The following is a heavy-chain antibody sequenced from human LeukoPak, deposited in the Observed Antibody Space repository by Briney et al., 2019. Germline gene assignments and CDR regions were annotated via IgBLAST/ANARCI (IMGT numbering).Heavy chain of an antibody. CDR2: IKSKTDGGTT. J-gene: IGHJ4*02. CDR3: TTGQQYYDILTGYQDY. Sequence: PGGSLRLSCAASGFTFSSYEMSWVRQAPGKGLEWVGRIKSKTDGGTTDYAAPVKGRFTISRDDSKNTLYLQMNSLKTEDTAVYYCTTGQQYYDILTGYQDYWGQGTLVTVSS. D-gene: IGHD3-9*01. CDR1: GFTFSSYE. V-gene: IGHV3-15*01.